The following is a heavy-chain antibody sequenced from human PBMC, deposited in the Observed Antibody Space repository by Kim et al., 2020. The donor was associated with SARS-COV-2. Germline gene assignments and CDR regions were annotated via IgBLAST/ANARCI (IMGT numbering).Heavy chain of an antibody. CDR1: GYTFTSYA. CDR3: ARGEITFGGVIVTPGGFDY. Sequence: ASVNVSCKASGYTFTSYAMHWVRQAPGQRLEWMGWINAGNGNTKYSQKFQGRVTITRDTSASTAYMELSSLRSEDTAVYYCARGEITFGGVIVTPGGFDYWGQGTLVTVSS. D-gene: IGHD3-16*02. V-gene: IGHV1-3*01. J-gene: IGHJ4*02. CDR2: INAGNGNT.